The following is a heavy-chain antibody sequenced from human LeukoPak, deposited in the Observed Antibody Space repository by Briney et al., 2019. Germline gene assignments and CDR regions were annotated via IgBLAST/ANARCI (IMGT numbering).Heavy chain of an antibody. J-gene: IGHJ3*02. CDR2: VSGSGTTI. CDR3: VTKLYVSXHTHAFDI. D-gene: IGHD3-16*01. CDR1: GFTFSNYP. V-gene: IGHV3-23*01. Sequence: GGSLRLSCTASGFTFSNYPINFVRQAPGKGLDWVSAVSGSGTTIYYADAVRGRFTISRDNSKNTVYLQMNSLRAEDTALYYCVTKLYVSXHTHAFDIWGQGTMVTVSP.